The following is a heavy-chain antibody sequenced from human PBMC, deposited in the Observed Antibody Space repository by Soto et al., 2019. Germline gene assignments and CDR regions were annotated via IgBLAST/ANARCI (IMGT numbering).Heavy chain of an antibody. CDR3: AKPGVTMVRGRLAEYFQH. Sequence: GGSLRLSCAASGFTFSSYAMSWVRQAPGKGLEWVSAISGSGGSTYYADSVKGRFTISRDNSKNTLYLQMNSLRAEDTAVYYCAKPGVTMVRGRLAEYFQHWGQGTLVTSPQ. V-gene: IGHV3-23*01. CDR2: ISGSGGST. J-gene: IGHJ1*01. CDR1: GFTFSSYA. D-gene: IGHD3-10*01.